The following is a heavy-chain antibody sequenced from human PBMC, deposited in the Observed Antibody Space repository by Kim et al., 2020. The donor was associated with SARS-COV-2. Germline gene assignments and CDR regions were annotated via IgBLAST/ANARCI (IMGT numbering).Heavy chain of an antibody. J-gene: IGHJ6*02. CDR3: ARLSGVEPGHMDV. D-gene: IGHD1-26*01. Sequence: SPSFQGQVTISADKSISTAYLQWSSLKASDTAMYYCARLSGVEPGHMDVWGQGTTVTVSS. V-gene: IGHV5-51*01.